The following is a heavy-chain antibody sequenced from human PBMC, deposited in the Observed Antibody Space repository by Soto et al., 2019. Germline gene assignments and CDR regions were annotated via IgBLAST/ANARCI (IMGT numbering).Heavy chain of an antibody. Sequence: PGGSLRLSCAASGFTFSSYAMHWVRQAPGKGLEWVAVISYDGSNKYYADSVKGRFTISRDNSKNTLYLQMNSLRAEDTAVYYCARDSEPPWEPRTNYGMDVWGQGTTVTVSS. CDR3: ARDSEPPWEPRTNYGMDV. CDR1: GFTFSSYA. V-gene: IGHV3-30-3*01. D-gene: IGHD1-26*01. CDR2: ISYDGSNK. J-gene: IGHJ6*02.